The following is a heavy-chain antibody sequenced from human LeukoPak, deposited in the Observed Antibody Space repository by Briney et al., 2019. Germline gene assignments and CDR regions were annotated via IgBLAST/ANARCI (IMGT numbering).Heavy chain of an antibody. D-gene: IGHD1-14*01. CDR3: ARGYYFDY. Sequence: SETLSLTCTVSGGSISSGGYYWSWLRQHPGRGLEWIGYIYYSGSTYYNPSLKSRVTISVDTSKNQFSLKLSSVTAADTAVYYCARGYYFDYWGQGTLVTVSS. J-gene: IGHJ4*02. CDR1: GGSISSGGYY. V-gene: IGHV4-31*03. CDR2: IYYSGST.